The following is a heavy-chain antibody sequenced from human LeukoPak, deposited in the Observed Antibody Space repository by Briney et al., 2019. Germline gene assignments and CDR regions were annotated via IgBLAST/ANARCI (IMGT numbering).Heavy chain of an antibody. CDR1: GFTFSSYA. Sequence: GGSLRLSCAASGFTFSSYAMHWVRQAPGKGLEWVAVISYDGSNKYYADSAKGRFTISRDNSKNTLYLQMNSLRAEDTAVYYCARGEYSSSWRSEDPQFDYWGQGTLVTVSS. V-gene: IGHV3-30-3*01. CDR2: ISYDGSNK. D-gene: IGHD6-13*01. CDR3: ARGEYSSSWRSEDPQFDY. J-gene: IGHJ4*02.